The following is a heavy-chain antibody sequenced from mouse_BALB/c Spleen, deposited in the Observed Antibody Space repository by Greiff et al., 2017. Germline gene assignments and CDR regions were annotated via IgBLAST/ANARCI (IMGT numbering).Heavy chain of an antibody. V-gene: IGHV5-12-1*01. D-gene: IGHD2-4*01. CDR1: GFAFSSYD. CDR3: KGQDRLSYDNGAWFAY. Sequence: EVMLVESGGCLVKPGGSLKLSCAASGFAFSSYDMSWVRQTPEKRLEWVAYISSGGGSNYYPDTVKGRITISRDNAKNTLYLQMSSLKSEHTAKYYSKGQDRLSYDNGAWFAYWGQGTLVTVSA. CDR2: ISSGGGSN. J-gene: IGHJ3*01.